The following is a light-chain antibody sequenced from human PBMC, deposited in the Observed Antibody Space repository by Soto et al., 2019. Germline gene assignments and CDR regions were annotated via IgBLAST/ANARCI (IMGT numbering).Light chain of an antibody. CDR3: QQRRSWPPTIT. V-gene: IGKV3-11*01. CDR1: QSVSTY. CDR2: DAS. J-gene: IGKJ5*01. Sequence: EIVLTQSPATLSLSPGERATLSCRAVQSVSTYLAWYQQRPGQAPRLLIYDASYRATDIPPRFSGSGSGTDFTLTISSLEPEDSAVYYCQQRRSWPPTITFGQGTRLEIK.